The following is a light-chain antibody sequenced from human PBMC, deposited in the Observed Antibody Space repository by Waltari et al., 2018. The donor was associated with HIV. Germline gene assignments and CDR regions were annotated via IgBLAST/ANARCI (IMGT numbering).Light chain of an antibody. CDR3: QQYFSNPWT. CDR2: VSS. Sequence: DIVMSQSPDSLAVSLGERATINCKSSQNIFYAPDNENCLGWFQQKPGQPPKFLIRVSSAGEAGVPDRFSGSGSETDFTLTISSLQAEDAAVYYCQQYFSNPWTFGQGTKVEIK. J-gene: IGKJ1*01. CDR1: QNIFYAPDNENC. V-gene: IGKV4-1*01.